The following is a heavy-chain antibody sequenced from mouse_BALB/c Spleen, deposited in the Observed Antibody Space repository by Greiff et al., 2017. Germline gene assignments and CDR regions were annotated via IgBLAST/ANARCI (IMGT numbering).Heavy chain of an antibody. D-gene: IGHD1-1*01. CDR2: IDPANGNT. CDR3: ARSRYYYGSSLWYFDV. Sequence: VQLKESGAELVKPGASVKLSCTASGFNIKDTYMHWVKQRPEQGLEWIGRIDPANGNTKYDPKFQGKATITADTSSNTAYLQLSSLTSEDTAVYYCARSRYYYGSSLWYFDVWGAGTTVTVSS. CDR1: GFNIKDTY. V-gene: IGHV14-3*02. J-gene: IGHJ1*01.